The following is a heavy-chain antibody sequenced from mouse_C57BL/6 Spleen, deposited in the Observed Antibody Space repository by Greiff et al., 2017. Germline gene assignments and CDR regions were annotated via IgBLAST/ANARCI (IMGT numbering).Heavy chain of an antibody. CDR3: ARRGYYGKGGAMDY. Sequence: VQLQQSGPELVKPGASVKISCKASGYTFTDYYMNWVKQSHGKSLEWIGDINPNNGGTSYNQKFKGKATLTVDKSSSTAYMELRSLTSEDSAVYYCARRGYYGKGGAMDYWGQGTSVTVSS. J-gene: IGHJ4*01. CDR1: GYTFTDYY. V-gene: IGHV1-26*01. D-gene: IGHD2-1*01. CDR2: INPNNGGT.